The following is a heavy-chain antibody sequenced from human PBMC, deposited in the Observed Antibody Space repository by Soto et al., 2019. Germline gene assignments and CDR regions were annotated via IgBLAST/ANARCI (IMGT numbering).Heavy chain of an antibody. D-gene: IGHD5-12*01. J-gene: IGHJ5*02. Sequence: ASVKVSCKASGYTFTGYYMHWVRQAPGQGLEWMGWINPNSGGTNYAQKFQGWVTMTRDTSISTAYMELSRLRSDDTAVYYCARELNKWLRSPGESNWFDPWGQGTLVTVSS. CDR3: ARELNKWLRSPGESNWFDP. CDR2: INPNSGGT. CDR1: GYTFTGYY. V-gene: IGHV1-2*04.